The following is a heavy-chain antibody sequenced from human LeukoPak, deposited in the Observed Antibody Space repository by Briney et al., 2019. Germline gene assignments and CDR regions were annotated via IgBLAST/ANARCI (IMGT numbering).Heavy chain of an antibody. CDR3: ARDGPTAAPFDY. CDR2: INPSGGST. J-gene: IGHJ4*02. Sequence: GASVKASCKASGYRFTSYDMHWVRQSPGQWLEWMGIINPSGGSTSYAQRFQGRVAMTRDTSTTTVYMEVNSLTSEDTAAYFCARDGPTAAPFDYWGQGTLVTVSS. CDR1: GYRFTSYD. V-gene: IGHV1-46*01. D-gene: IGHD2-2*01.